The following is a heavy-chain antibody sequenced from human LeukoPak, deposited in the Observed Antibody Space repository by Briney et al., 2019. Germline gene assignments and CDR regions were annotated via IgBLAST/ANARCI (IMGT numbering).Heavy chain of an antibody. J-gene: IGHJ4*02. D-gene: IGHD6-19*01. V-gene: IGHV3-30*03. CDR1: GFTFSSYG. CDR2: ISHDGGDE. Sequence: GTSLRLSCAASGFTFSSYGMHWVRQAPGKGLEWVSLISHDGGDERYADSVKGRFTISRNNYKSTLYLQMNSLRVEDTAVYYCARGNQWLIDYWGQGTQVTVSS. CDR3: ARGNQWLIDY.